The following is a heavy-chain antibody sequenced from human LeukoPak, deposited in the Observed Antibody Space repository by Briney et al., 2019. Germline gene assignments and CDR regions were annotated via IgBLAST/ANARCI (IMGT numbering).Heavy chain of an antibody. CDR3: ATPYCSSLSCLDVFNI. V-gene: IGHV4-31*03. Sequence: SETLSLTRNVSGISISDGRYYWAWIRQRPGRGLEWIGYKYYSGSAKYNPSLKSRLTISIDTPENQFSLHLSSVTAADTAMYYCATPYCSSLSCLDVFNIWGQGRMVTVSS. D-gene: IGHD2-2*01. J-gene: IGHJ3*02. CDR1: GISISDGRYY. CDR2: KYYSGSA.